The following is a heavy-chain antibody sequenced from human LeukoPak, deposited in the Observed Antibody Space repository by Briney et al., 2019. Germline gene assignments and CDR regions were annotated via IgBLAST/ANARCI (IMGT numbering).Heavy chain of an antibody. CDR3: ARGPNSSGYYYIVYPFDY. J-gene: IGHJ4*02. CDR2: INHSGST. D-gene: IGHD3-22*01. CDR1: GGSFSGYY. V-gene: IGHV4-34*01. Sequence: SETLSLTCAVYGGSFSGYYWNWIRQPPGKGLEWIGEINHSGSTNYNPSLKSRVTISVDTSKNQFSLKLSSVTAADTAVYYCARGPNSSGYYYIVYPFDYWGQGTLVTVSS.